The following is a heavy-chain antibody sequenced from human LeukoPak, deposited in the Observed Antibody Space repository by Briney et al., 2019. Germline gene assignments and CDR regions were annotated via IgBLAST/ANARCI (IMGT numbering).Heavy chain of an antibody. Sequence: GGSLRLSCAASGFTFSTYAMSWVRQAPGKGLEWVSAISGSGGSTYYADSVKGRFTISRDNSKNTLYLQMNSLRAEDTAVYYCAKAIYGSGSYADYWGQGTLVTVAS. J-gene: IGHJ4*02. D-gene: IGHD3-10*01. V-gene: IGHV3-23*01. CDR1: GFTFSTYA. CDR3: AKAIYGSGSYADY. CDR2: ISGSGGST.